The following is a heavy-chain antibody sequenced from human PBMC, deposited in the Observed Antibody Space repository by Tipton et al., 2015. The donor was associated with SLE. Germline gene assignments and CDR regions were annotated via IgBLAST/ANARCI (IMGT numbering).Heavy chain of an antibody. J-gene: IGHJ3*02. D-gene: IGHD3-22*01. V-gene: IGHV1-46*01. Sequence: QLVQSGAEVKKPGASVRLSCKASGYTFTTYYMHWVRQAPGQGLEWMGMINPSGGTTSYAQKFHGRVTMASDTSTSTVYMELSSLRSEDTAVYFCARGYYDSADAFDIWGQGTMVTVSS. CDR2: INPSGGTT. CDR3: ARGYYDSADAFDI. CDR1: GYTFTTYY.